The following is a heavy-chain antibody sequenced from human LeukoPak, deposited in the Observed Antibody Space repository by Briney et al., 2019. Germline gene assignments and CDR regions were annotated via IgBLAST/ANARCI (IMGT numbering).Heavy chain of an antibody. Sequence: GGSLRLSCAASGFTFCSYRMSWVRQAPGKGLEWVANIKQDGSDKYYVDSVKGRFTISRDNAKNTLYLQMNSLRAEDTAVYYCARDWVDIVVVAAAIPFDPWGQGTQVTVSS. J-gene: IGHJ5*02. D-gene: IGHD2-2*03. CDR1: GFTFCSYR. CDR3: ARDWVDIVVVAAAIPFDP. CDR2: IKQDGSDK. V-gene: IGHV3-7*01.